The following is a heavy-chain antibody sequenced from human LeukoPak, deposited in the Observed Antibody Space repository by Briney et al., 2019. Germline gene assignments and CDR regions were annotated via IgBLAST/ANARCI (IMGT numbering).Heavy chain of an antibody. CDR3: ARNFVDLLTGYLLDY. J-gene: IGHJ4*02. V-gene: IGHV4-34*01. CDR2: INHSGST. Sequence: SETLSLTCAVYGGSFSGYYWSWIRQPPGKGLEWIGEINHSGSTNYNPSLKSRVTISVDTSKNQFSLKLSSVTAADTAVYYCARNFVDLLTGYLLDYWGQGTLVTVSS. CDR1: GGSFSGYY. D-gene: IGHD3-9*01.